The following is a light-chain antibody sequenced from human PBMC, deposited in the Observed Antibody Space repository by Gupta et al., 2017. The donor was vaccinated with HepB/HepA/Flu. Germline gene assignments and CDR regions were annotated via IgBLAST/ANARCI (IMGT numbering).Light chain of an antibody. V-gene: IGKV1-39*01. CDR2: AAS. Sequence: DIHMTQSPPSLFASVGDRLTITCRASQSISSYLNWYQQKPGKAPKLLVYAASRLQSGVPSRFSGSGSGTDFTLTISSLQPEDVATYYCQQSYSTPLTFGGGTKVEIK. J-gene: IGKJ4*01. CDR3: QQSYSTPLT. CDR1: QSISSY.